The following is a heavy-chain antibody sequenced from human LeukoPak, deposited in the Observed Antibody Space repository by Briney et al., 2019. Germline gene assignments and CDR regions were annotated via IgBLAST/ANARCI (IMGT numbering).Heavy chain of an antibody. CDR3: ARASRREYYFDY. Sequence: SETLSLTCTVSGGSISSXXWSWIRQPPGKGLEWIGYIYYSGSTNYXXSLKSRVTISVDTSKNQFSLKLSSVTAADTAVYYCARASRREYYFDYWGQGTLVTVSS. CDR1: GGSISSXX. V-gene: IGHV4-59*01. J-gene: IGHJ4*02. CDR2: IYYSGST. D-gene: IGHD3-10*01.